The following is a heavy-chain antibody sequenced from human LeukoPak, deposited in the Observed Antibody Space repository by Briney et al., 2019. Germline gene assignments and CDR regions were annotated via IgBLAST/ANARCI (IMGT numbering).Heavy chain of an antibody. D-gene: IGHD3-10*01. CDR1: GFTFSSYG. Sequence: GGSLRLSCAASGFTFSSYGMHWVRQAPGKGLEWVAVISYDGSNKYYADSVKGRFTISRDNSKNTLYLQMNSPRAEDTAVYYCAKDVRGKWFGLPAVWGQGTLVTVSS. CDR3: AKDVRGKWFGLPAV. V-gene: IGHV3-30*18. J-gene: IGHJ4*02. CDR2: ISYDGSNK.